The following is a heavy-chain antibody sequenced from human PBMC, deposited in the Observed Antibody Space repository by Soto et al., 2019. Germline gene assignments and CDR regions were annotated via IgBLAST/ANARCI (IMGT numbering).Heavy chain of an antibody. D-gene: IGHD3-9*01. CDR2: MNPNSGNT. J-gene: IGHJ6*03. CDR3: ARGGYDILTGYTPDYYYYYMDV. CDR1: GYTFTSYD. Sequence: ASVKVSCKASGYTFTSYDINWVRQATGQGLEWMGWMNPNSGNTGYAQKFQGRVTMTRNTSISKAYMELSSLRSEDTAVYYCARGGYDILTGYTPDYYYYYMDVWGKGTTVTVSS. V-gene: IGHV1-8*01.